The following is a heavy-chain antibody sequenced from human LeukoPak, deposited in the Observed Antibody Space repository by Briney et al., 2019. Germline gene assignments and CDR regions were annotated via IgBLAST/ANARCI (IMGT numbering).Heavy chain of an antibody. CDR2: IWYDGSNK. Sequence: GRSLRLSCAASGFTFSSYGMHWVRQAPGKGLEWVAAIWYDGSNKYYADSVKGRFTISRDNSKNTLYLQMNSLRAEDTAVYYCARQQYYYDSSGPDYYYYYMDVWGKGTTVTVSS. J-gene: IGHJ6*03. CDR1: GFTFSSYG. CDR3: ARQQYYYDSSGPDYYYYYMDV. D-gene: IGHD3-22*01. V-gene: IGHV3-33*01.